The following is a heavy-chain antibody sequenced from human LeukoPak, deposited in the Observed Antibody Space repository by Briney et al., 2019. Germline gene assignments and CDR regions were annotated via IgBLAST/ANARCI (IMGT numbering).Heavy chain of an antibody. J-gene: IGHJ4*02. V-gene: IGHV4-59*01. CDR3: ARGQWLPVFDF. CDR1: GGFNTHYY. CDR2: IYHSGST. D-gene: IGHD3-22*01. Sequence: PSETLSLTCSVSGGFNTHYYWTWMRQPPGKGLELIGYIYHSGSTKYNPSLNSRVSISVDTSKNRFSLKLSSVTAADTAVYYCARGQWLPVFDFWGQGILVTVSS.